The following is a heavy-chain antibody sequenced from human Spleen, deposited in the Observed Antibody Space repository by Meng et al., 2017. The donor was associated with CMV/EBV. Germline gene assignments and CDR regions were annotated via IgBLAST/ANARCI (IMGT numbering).Heavy chain of an antibody. J-gene: IGHJ6*02. CDR3: ARGIIPDYYFYGMDV. Sequence: GESLKISCAASGLTFSSYGMSWVRQAPGKGLEWVSSIGATAGGTYYADSVKGRFTISRDNAKNSLYLQMNSLRAEDTAVYYCARGIIPDYYFYGMDVWGQGTTVTGSS. D-gene: IGHD2-2*01. CDR1: GLTFSSYG. V-gene: IGHV3-23*01. CDR2: IGATAGGT.